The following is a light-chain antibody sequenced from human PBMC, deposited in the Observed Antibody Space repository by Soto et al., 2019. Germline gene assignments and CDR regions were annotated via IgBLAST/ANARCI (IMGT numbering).Light chain of an antibody. CDR3: QQYNDWPRT. Sequence: EIVMTQSPATLSVSPGERATLSCRASQNINRNLAWYQQKPGQTPRLLIYATSTRATDIPARFSGSGSGTEFTLTISGLQSEDFAIYHCQQYNDWPRTFGQGTKVEI. J-gene: IGKJ1*01. CDR1: QNINRN. V-gene: IGKV3-15*01. CDR2: ATS.